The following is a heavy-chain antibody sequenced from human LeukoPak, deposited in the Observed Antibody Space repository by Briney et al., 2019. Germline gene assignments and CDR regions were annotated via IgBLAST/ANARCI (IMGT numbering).Heavy chain of an antibody. CDR2: INYSGST. CDR1: GGSTSSSSYY. V-gene: IGHV4-39*01. D-gene: IGHD2-2*01. J-gene: IGHJ4*02. CDR3: ARRVGYCSSTSCYDWDY. Sequence: PSETLSLTCTVSGGSTSSSSYYWGWLRQPPGTGREWLGSINYSGSTYENPSHKSRVTIAVDTSKHQFSLKLSSVTAADTAVYYCARRVGYCSSTSCYDWDYWGQGTLVTVSS.